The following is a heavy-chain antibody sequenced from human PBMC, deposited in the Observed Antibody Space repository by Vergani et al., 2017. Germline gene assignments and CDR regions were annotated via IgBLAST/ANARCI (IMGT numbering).Heavy chain of an antibody. CDR2: IYYTGSA. Sequence: QLQLHKSGPGLVKPSETLSLTCTLSGGSISSSSHFWGWLRQTPGKSLEWIGSIYYTGSAYYNPSLKSRVSISVDASKNQFSLKLSSVTAADSAVYYCARHDSGHYDASYYCLDVWGQGTTVTVSS. J-gene: IGHJ6*02. CDR1: GGSISSSSHF. D-gene: IGHD3-16*01. V-gene: IGHV4-39*01. CDR3: ARHDSGHYDASYYCLDV.